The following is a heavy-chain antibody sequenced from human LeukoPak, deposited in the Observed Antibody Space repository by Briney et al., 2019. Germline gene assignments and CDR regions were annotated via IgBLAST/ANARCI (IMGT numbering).Heavy chain of an antibody. CDR2: INHSGST. CDR3: ARGIPGTGYSSRGYYYGTDV. Sequence: PSETLSLTCAVYGGSFSGYYWSWIRQPPGKGLEWIGEINHSGSTNYNPSLKSRVTISVDTSKNQFSLKLSSVTAADTAVYYCARGIPGTGYSSRGYYYGTDVWGQGTTASVSS. V-gene: IGHV4-34*01. J-gene: IGHJ6*02. CDR1: GGSFSGYY. D-gene: IGHD6-13*01.